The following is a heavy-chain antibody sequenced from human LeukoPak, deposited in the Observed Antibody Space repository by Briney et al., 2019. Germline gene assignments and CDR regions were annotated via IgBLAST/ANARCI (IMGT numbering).Heavy chain of an antibody. V-gene: IGHV3-64D*06. CDR2: ISSNGDNT. CDR1: GFIFSTYV. J-gene: IGHJ4*02. CDR3: VRGTGF. Sequence: GGSLRLSCSVSGFIFSTYVMHWVRQAPGKGLEYVSAISSNGDNTYYADSVKGRFTTSRDNSKNTLYLQMSSPRADDTAVYYCVRGTGFWGQGTLVTVSS.